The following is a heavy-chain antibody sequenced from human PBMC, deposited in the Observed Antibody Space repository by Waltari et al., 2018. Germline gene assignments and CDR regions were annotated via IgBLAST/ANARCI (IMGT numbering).Heavy chain of an antibody. V-gene: IGHV3-11*01. J-gene: IGHJ6*02. Sequence: QVQLVESGGGLVEPGGSLRLSCEGSGFTLNDHPMSWIRKAPGKGLEWVSYISRSGRTIYYADSVKGRFTISRDNAKKSTYLQMNSLRAEDTAIYYCARLPCSGDSCYYYYGFDVWGRGATVTVSS. CDR2: ISRSGRTI. CDR3: ARLPCSGDSCYYYYGFDV. CDR1: GFTLNDHP. D-gene: IGHD2-15*01.